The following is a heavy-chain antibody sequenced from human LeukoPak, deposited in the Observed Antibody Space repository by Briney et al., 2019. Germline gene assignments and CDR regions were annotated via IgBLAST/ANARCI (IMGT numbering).Heavy chain of an antibody. J-gene: IGHJ4*02. V-gene: IGHV4-61*02. D-gene: IGHD4-17*01. CDR3: ARVYGDSTGVDY. CDR1: GGSISSGSYY. Sequence: PSETLSLTCTGSGGSISSGSYYWSWIRQPAGKGLEWIGRIYTSGSTNYNPSLKSRVTISVDTSKNQFSLKLSSVTAADTAVYYCARVYGDSTGVDYWGQGTLVTVSS. CDR2: IYTSGST.